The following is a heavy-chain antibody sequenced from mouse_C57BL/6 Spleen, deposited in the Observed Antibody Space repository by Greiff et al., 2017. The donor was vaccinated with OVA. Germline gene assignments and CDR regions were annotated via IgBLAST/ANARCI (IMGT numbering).Heavy chain of an antibody. J-gene: IGHJ2*01. V-gene: IGHV5-4*01. D-gene: IGHD2-1*01. CDR2: ISDGGSYT. CDR1: GFTFSSYA. CDR3: ARDPYGNYVYFDY. Sequence: EVQGVESGGGLVKPGGSLKLSCAASGFTFSSYAMSWVRQTPEKRLEWVATISDGGSYTYYPDNVKGRFTISRDNAKNNLYLQMSHLKSEDTAMYYCARDPYGNYVYFDYWGQGTTLTVSS.